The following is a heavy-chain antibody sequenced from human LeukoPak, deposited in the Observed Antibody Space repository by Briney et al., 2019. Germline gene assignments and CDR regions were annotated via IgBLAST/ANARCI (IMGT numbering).Heavy chain of an antibody. D-gene: IGHD3-22*01. Sequence: GGSLRLSCAASGFTFSSFALSWVCHAPGKGLEWVSAISGSGAGTYYADSVKGRFTISRDNSKNTLYLQMTGLRAEDTAVYYCAKVLHYYDDNTSPGYWGRGTLVTVSS. CDR2: ISGSGAGT. V-gene: IGHV3-23*01. J-gene: IGHJ4*02. CDR1: GFTFSSFA. CDR3: AKVLHYYDDNTSPGY.